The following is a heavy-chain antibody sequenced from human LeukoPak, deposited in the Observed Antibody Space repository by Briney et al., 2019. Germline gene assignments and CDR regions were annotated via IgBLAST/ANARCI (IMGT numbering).Heavy chain of an antibody. V-gene: IGHV1-69*13. CDR2: IIPIFGTA. CDR1: GGTLSSYA. CDR3: ARGSSYYDFWSGYYAYSNSDYFDY. D-gene: IGHD3-3*01. Sequence: ASVKVSCKASGGTLSSYAISWVRQAPGQGLEWMGGIIPIFGTANYAQKFQGRVTITADESTSTAYMELSSLRSEDTAVYYCARGSSYYDFWSGYYAYSNSDYFDYWGQGTLVTVSS. J-gene: IGHJ4*02.